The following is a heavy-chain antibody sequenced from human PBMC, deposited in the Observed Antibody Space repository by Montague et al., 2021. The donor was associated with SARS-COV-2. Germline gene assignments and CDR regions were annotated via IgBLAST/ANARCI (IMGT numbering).Heavy chain of an antibody. CDR1: GGSISSSSYY. V-gene: IGHV4-39*07. CDR3: ARASGKKTIFGVVISYFDY. D-gene: IGHD3-3*01. CDR2: IYYSGST. J-gene: IGHJ4*02. Sequence: TLSLICTVSGGSISSSSYYWGWIRQPPGKGLEWIGSIYYSGSTYYNPSLKSRVTISVDTSKNQFSLKLSSVTAADTAVYYCARASGKKTIFGVVISYFDYWGQGTLVTVSS.